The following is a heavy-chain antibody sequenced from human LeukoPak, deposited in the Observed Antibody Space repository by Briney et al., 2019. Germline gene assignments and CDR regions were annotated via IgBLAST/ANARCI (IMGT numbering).Heavy chain of an antibody. CDR3: ARGIFGPTPPHDA. CDR2: INPNSGGT. J-gene: IGHJ5*02. Sequence: ASVKVSCKASGYTFTGYCMHWVRQAPGQGLEWMGWINPNSGGTNYAQKFQGRVTMTRDTSISTAYMELSRLRSDDTAVYYCARGIFGPTPPHDAWGQGTLVTVSS. V-gene: IGHV1-2*02. CDR1: GYTFTGYC. D-gene: IGHD3/OR15-3a*01.